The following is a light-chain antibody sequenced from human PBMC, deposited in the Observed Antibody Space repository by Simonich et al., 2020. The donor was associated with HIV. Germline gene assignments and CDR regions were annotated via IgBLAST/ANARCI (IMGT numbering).Light chain of an antibody. CDR1: QSVLYSSNNKND. V-gene: IGKV4-1*01. CDR2: WAS. J-gene: IGKJ1*01. Sequence: DIVMTQSPASLAVSLGERATINCKSSQSVLYSSNNKNDLAWYQQKLGQPPKLLIYWASTRESGVPDRFSGSGSGTDFTLTISSLQAEDVAVYYCQQYYRTPPTFGQGTKVEIK. CDR3: QQYYRTPPT.